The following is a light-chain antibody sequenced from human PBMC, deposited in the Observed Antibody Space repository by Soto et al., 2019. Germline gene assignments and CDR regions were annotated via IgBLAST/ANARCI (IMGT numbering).Light chain of an antibody. V-gene: IGKV3-11*01. CDR2: DAS. CDR1: QSVSSY. CDR3: QQRSNWPPGELT. Sequence: EIVLTQSPATLSLSPGERATLSCRASQSVSSYLAWYQQKPGQAPRLLIYDASNRATGIPARFSGSGSGTDFTLTISSLVPEDFAVYYCQQRSNWPPGELTFGQGTRLEIK. J-gene: IGKJ5*01.